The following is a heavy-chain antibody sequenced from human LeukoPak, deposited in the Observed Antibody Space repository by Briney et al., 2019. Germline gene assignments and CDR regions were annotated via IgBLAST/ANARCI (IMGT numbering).Heavy chain of an antibody. CDR3: ATDPSIADKYNWFDP. V-gene: IGHV1-69-2*01. Sequence: ASVKISCKVSGYTFTDNYMHWVQQAPGKGLEWMGLVDPEDGETIYAEKFQGRVTITADTSTDTAYMELSSLRSEDTAVYYCATDPSIADKYNWFDPWGQGTLVTVSS. CDR2: VDPEDGET. CDR1: GYTFTDNY. J-gene: IGHJ5*02. D-gene: IGHD6-6*01.